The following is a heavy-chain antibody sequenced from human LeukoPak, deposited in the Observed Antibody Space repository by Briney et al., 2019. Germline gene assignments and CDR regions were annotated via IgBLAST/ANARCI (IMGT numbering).Heavy chain of an antibody. CDR2: INHSGST. CDR3: ARRQRGGGWPGKTVLDY. D-gene: IGHD6-19*01. Sequence: SETLSLTCAVYGGSFSGYYWSWIRQPPGKGLEWIGEINHSGSTNYNPSLKSRVTISVDTSKNQFSLKLSSVTAADTAVYYCARRQRGGGWPGKTVLDYWGQGTLVTVSS. J-gene: IGHJ4*02. CDR1: GGSFSGYY. V-gene: IGHV4-34*01.